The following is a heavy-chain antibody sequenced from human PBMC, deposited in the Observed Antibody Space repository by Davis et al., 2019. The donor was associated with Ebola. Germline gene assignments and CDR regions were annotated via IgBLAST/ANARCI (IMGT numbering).Heavy chain of an antibody. J-gene: IGHJ4*02. CDR2: INPNSGGT. Sequence: ASVTVSCKASGYTFTDYYMHWVRQAPGQGLEWMGWINPNSGGTNSAQRFQGRVTMTRDTSISTAYMELNSLRSDDTAEFYCARGPTGYDSIDYWGQGTLVTVSS. CDR1: GYTFTDYY. CDR3: ARGPTGYDSIDY. D-gene: IGHD5-12*01. V-gene: IGHV1-2*02.